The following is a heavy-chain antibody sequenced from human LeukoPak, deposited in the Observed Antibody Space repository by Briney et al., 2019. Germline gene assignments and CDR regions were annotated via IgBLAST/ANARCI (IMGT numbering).Heavy chain of an antibody. CDR2: ISGSGGNT. CDR3: AKGGLRGGTYNDAF. V-gene: IGHV3-23*01. CDR1: GFSFIIYG. J-gene: IGHJ1*01. Sequence: GGSLRLSCEASGFSFIIYGMSLVRQAPGKGLEWGAGISGSGGNTYYAEALTGRFTVSRDNSKNTLYLQMNSLSAEDTALYYCAKGGLRGGTYNDAFWGQGTLVTVSS. D-gene: IGHD3-16*01.